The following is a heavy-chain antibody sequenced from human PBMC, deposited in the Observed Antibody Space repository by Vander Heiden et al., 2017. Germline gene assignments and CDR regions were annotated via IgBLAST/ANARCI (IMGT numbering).Heavy chain of an antibody. D-gene: IGHD5-12*01. J-gene: IGHJ4*02. CDR2: ISGSGGHT. CDR3: AEWVGGSVATVVVDY. CDR1: GFTVRNLA. Sequence: EVQLLESGVGLLDPGGSLSLAGAVSGFTVRNLAMTWVRQAQGKGLEWVSAISGSGGHTYYADSVKGRFTISRDNSKNTLYLEMNSLRAEDTAVYYCAEWVGGSVATVVVDYWGQGTLVTVSS. V-gene: IGHV3-23*01.